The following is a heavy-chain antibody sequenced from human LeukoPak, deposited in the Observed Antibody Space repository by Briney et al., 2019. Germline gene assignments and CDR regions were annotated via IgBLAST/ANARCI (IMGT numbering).Heavy chain of an antibody. CDR1: GGSFSGYY. V-gene: IGHV4-34*01. Sequence: SETLSLTCAVYGGSFSGYYWSWIRQPPGKGLEWIGEINHSGSTNYNPPLKSRVTISVDTSKNQFSLKLSSVTAADTAVYYCARGWIVVVPAAKRAWFDPWGQGTLVTVSS. D-gene: IGHD2-2*01. CDR3: ARGWIVVVPAAKRAWFDP. J-gene: IGHJ5*02. CDR2: INHSGST.